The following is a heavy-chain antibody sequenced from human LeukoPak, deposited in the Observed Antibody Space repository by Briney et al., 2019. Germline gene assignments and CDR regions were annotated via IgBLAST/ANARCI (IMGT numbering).Heavy chain of an antibody. V-gene: IGHV4-39*01. CDR1: GGPISSSSYY. CDR2: IYYSGST. J-gene: IGHJ4*02. Sequence: SETLSLTCTVSGGPISSSSYYWGWIRQPPGKGLEWFGSIYYSGSTYYNPSLKSGVSISVDTSKNQFSLRLSSVTAADTAVYYCARYYYDGSGYYYVEYWGQGTLVTVSS. D-gene: IGHD3-22*01. CDR3: ARYYYDGSGYYYVEY.